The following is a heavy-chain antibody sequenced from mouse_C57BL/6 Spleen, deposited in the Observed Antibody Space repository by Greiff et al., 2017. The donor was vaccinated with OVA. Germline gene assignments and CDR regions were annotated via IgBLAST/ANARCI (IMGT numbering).Heavy chain of an antibody. CDR2: INPNNGGT. J-gene: IGHJ4*01. V-gene: IGHV1-22*01. CDR1: GYTFTHYN. CDR3: AVGGGRGAMDY. D-gene: IGHD3-3*01. Sequence: VQLQQSGPELVKPGASVKMSCKASGYTFTHYNMHWVKQSHGKSLEWIGYINPNNGGTSYNQKFKGKATLTVNKSSSTAYMELRSLTSEDSAVYYCAVGGGRGAMDYWGQGTSVTVSS.